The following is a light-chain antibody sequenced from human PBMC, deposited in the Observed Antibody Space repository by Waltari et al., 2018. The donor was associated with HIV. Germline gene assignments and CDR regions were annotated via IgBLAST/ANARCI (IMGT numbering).Light chain of an antibody. CDR3: SSYTRRGTVV. Sequence: QSALTQPASVSGSPGQSIVLPCTGSSSDIAYYDYVSGYQQYPGQAPKPLIYEVTSRPSGTSRRFAGCTSATTASLTISTRKTDDEADYCCSSYTRRGTVVFGGGTRLTVL. J-gene: IGLJ2*01. CDR1: SSDIAYYDY. V-gene: IGLV2-14*01. CDR2: EVT.